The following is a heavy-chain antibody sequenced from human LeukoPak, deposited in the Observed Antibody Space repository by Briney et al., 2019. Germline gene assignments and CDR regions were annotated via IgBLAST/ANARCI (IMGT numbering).Heavy chain of an antibody. D-gene: IGHD2-2*01. J-gene: IGHJ5*02. Sequence: SETLSLTCTVSGGSISSYYWSWIRQPPGKGLEWIGYIYYSGSTNYNPSLKSRVTISVDTSRNQFSLKLSSVTAADTAVYYCAGVVPAATWFDPWGQGTLVTVSS. V-gene: IGHV4-59*01. CDR3: AGVVPAATWFDP. CDR1: GGSISSYY. CDR2: IYYSGST.